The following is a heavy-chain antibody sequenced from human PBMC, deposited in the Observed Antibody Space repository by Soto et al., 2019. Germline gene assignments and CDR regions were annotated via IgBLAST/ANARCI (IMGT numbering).Heavy chain of an antibody. D-gene: IGHD3-10*02. J-gene: IGHJ4*02. CDR2: IYSTGST. V-gene: IGHV4-30-4*01. Sequence: QVQLHESGPGLVKPSQTLSLPCTVSGASIRSGEFYWAWIRQPPGKGLESIGHIYSTGSTYYHPSLKLGVLPSLDRASIQSSLRSTSLTSAATAIYFCTRMNVGPLDFWAQGVLVTVSS. CDR1: GASIRSGEFY. CDR3: TRMNVGPLDF.